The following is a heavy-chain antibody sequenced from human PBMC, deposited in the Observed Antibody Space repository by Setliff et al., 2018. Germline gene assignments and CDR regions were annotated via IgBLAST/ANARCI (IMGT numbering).Heavy chain of an antibody. V-gene: IGHV3-23*01. D-gene: IGHD1-26*01. CDR3: VKDGGGTYYSRSDY. Sequence: PGGSLRLSCTASGFTFSSYAMSWVRQAPGKGLEWVSSIGDSGNSAYYADSVKGRFTISRDNSKNTVYVQMNSLRAEDTAVYYCVKDGGGTYYSRSDYWGQGTLVTVSS. CDR1: GFTFSSYA. CDR2: IGDSGNSA. J-gene: IGHJ4*02.